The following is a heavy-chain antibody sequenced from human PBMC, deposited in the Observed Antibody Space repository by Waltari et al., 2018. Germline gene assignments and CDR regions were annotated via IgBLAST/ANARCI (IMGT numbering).Heavy chain of an antibody. CDR3: ARGRRLYYGSGVYYFDY. D-gene: IGHD3-10*01. Sequence: QVQLQQWGAGLLKPSETLSLTCAVYGGSFSGYYWSWIRQPPGKGLEWIGEINHSGSTNYNPSLKSRVTISVDTSKNQFSLKLSSVTAADTAVYYCARGRRLYYGSGVYYFDYWGQGTLVTVSS. J-gene: IGHJ4*02. CDR1: GGSFSGYY. V-gene: IGHV4-34*01. CDR2: INHSGST.